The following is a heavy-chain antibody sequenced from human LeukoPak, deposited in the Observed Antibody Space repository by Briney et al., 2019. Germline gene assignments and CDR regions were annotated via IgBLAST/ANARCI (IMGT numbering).Heavy chain of an antibody. D-gene: IGHD1-26*01. CDR2: IYSGGST. V-gene: IGHV3-53*01. J-gene: IGHJ3*02. CDR1: EFTFSSYN. CDR3: ARGGSYLSAFDI. Sequence: GGSLRLSCAASEFTFSSYNMNWVRQAPGKGLEWVSIIYSGGSTFYADSVKGRFTISRDNSKNTLYLQMNSLRAEDTAVYYCARGGSYLSAFDIWGQGTMVTVSS.